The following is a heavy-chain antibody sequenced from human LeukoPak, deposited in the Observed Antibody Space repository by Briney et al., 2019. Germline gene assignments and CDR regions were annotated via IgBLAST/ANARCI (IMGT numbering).Heavy chain of an antibody. CDR1: GGSISSYY. CDR2: IYYSGST. CDR3: ARMSIAARPWYYGMDV. Sequence: SETLSLTCTVSGGSISSYYWSWIRQPPGKGLEWIGYIYYSGSTNYNPSFKSRVTISVDTSKNQFSLKLSSVTAADTAVYHCARMSIAARPWYYGMDVWGQGTTVTVSS. D-gene: IGHD6-6*01. J-gene: IGHJ6*02. V-gene: IGHV4-59*08.